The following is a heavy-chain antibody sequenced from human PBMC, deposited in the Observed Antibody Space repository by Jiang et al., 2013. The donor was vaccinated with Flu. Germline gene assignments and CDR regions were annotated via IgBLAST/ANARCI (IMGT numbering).Heavy chain of an antibody. Sequence: SQTLSLTCAIFGDSVSSNSAGWNWIRQSPSRGLEWLGRTYYRSKWYTDYAVSVKSRITINPDTSKNQFSLQLNSVTPEDTAVYYCTRVKGSDWYCDYWGQGTLVTVSS. CDR2: TYYRSKWYT. CDR3: TRVKGSDWYCDY. V-gene: IGHV6-1*01. CDR1: GDSVSSNSAG. J-gene: IGHJ4*02. D-gene: IGHD6-19*01.